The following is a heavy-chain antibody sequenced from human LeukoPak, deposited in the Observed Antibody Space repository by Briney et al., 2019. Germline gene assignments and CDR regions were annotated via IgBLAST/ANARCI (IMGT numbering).Heavy chain of an antibody. Sequence: PGGSLRLSCAASECTFSSYWMQWVRQAPGKGLVWVSRIDGDGSSTNYADSVKGRFTISRDNAKNTLYLQMNSLRAEDTAVYYCARGYSGYFSYWGQGTLVTVSS. D-gene: IGHD5-12*01. CDR2: IDGDGSST. V-gene: IGHV3-74*01. CDR1: ECTFSSYW. J-gene: IGHJ4*02. CDR3: ARGYSGYFSY.